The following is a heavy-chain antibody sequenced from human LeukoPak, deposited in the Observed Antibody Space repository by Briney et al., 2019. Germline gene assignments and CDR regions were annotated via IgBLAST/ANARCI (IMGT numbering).Heavy chain of an antibody. V-gene: IGHV3-7*01. CDR2: IKEDGSKK. J-gene: IGHJ4*02. D-gene: IGHD2-2*01. CDR1: GFTVSSNY. CDR3: ARDRYVVVPAATFDY. Sequence: GGSLRLSCAASGFTVSSNYMSWVRQAPGKGLEWVANIKEDGSKKYYVDSVKGRFTISRDNAKNSLYLQMNSLRAEDTAVYYCARDRYVVVPAATFDYWGQGTLVTVSS.